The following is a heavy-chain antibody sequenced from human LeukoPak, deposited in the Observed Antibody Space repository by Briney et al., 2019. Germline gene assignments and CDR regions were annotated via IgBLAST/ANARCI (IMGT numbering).Heavy chain of an antibody. Sequence: ASVKLSFKASGYTFTAYSMHWVRQAPGQGREWMGGINPNSGGTNYAQKFQGRVTITRDTSITTAYMELSRLRSDDTAVYYCARDLDYYGSGSFFNIWGQGTMVTVSS. CDR2: INPNSGGT. D-gene: IGHD3-10*01. V-gene: IGHV1-2*02. J-gene: IGHJ3*02. CDR3: ARDLDYYGSGSFFNI. CDR1: GYTFTAYS.